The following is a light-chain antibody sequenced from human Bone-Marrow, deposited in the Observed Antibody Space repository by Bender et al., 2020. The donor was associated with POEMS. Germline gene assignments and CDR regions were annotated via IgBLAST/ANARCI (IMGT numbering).Light chain of an antibody. V-gene: IGLV3-25*03. CDR1: ALAKQY. Sequence: SSELTQPPSVSASPGQTARITCSGDALAKQYGCWYQQKPGQAPVLVMYKDTERPTGTPERFSGSSSGSTLTLTINGVQAEDEADYYCQAPDSSGSSRVFGGGTKVAVL. CDR3: QAPDSSGSSRV. J-gene: IGLJ3*02. CDR2: KDT.